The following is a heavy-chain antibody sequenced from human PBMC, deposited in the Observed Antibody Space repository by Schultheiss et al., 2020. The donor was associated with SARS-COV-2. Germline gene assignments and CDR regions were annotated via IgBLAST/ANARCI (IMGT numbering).Heavy chain of an antibody. D-gene: IGHD6-19*01. V-gene: IGHV4-31*03. Sequence: SETLSLTCTVSGGSISSGGYYWSWIRQHPGKGLEWIGYIYYSGSTYYNPSLKSRVTISVDTSKNQFSLKLSSVTAADTAVYYCASWDRQWLESPYYYYGMDVWGQGTTVTVSS. CDR3: ASWDRQWLESPYYYYGMDV. J-gene: IGHJ6*02. CDR1: GGSISSGGYY. CDR2: IYYSGST.